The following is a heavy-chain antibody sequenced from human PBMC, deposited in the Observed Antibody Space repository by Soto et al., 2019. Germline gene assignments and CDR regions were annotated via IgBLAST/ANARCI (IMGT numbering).Heavy chain of an antibody. V-gene: IGHV1-46*01. J-gene: IGHJ4*02. D-gene: IGHD3-16*01. Sequence: QVQLVQSGAEVKKPGASVKVSCKASGYTFTSYYMHWVRQAPGQGLEWMGIINPSGGSTSYAQKFQGKVTMTRDTATSPVYMGLSSLRSGDTAVYYWAGGGGVLRWDGGDAEGPSHYWGQGTLVTVSS. CDR1: GYTFTSYY. CDR3: AGGGGVLRWDGGDAEGPSHY. CDR2: INPSGGST.